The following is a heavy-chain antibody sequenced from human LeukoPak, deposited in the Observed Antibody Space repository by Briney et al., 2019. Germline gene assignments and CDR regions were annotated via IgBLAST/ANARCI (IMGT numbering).Heavy chain of an antibody. CDR1: GFTFSTYS. CDR2: IKQDGSEK. D-gene: IGHD3-10*01. CDR3: ARPLMYYYGSETYFWFDP. J-gene: IGHJ5*02. Sequence: PGGSLRLSCAASGFTFSTYSMNWVRQAPGKGLEWVANIKQDGSEKYYVDSVKGRFTISRDNAKNSLYLQMNSLRAEDTAMYYCARPLMYYYGSETYFWFDPWGQGTLVTASS. V-gene: IGHV3-7*01.